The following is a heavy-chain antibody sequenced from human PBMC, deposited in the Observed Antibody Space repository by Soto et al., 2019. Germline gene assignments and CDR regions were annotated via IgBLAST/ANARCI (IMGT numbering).Heavy chain of an antibody. CDR2: ISGSGGST. J-gene: IGHJ3*02. CDR1: GFTFSSYA. D-gene: IGHD5-12*01. Sequence: PGGSLRLSCAASGFTFSSYAMSWVRQAPGKGLEWVSAISGSGGSTYYADSVKGRFTISRDNSRNTLYLQMNSLRAEDTAVYYCGKRVEMATLLGPLDIGGKGTMVTVPS. CDR3: GKRVEMATLLGPLDI. V-gene: IGHV3-23*01.